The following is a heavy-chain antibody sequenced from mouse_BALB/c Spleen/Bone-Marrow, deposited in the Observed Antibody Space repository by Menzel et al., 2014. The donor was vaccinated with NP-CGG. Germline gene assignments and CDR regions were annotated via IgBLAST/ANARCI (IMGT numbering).Heavy chain of an antibody. CDR1: GYTFTSYW. CDR2: INPSNGRT. D-gene: IGHD2-3*01. V-gene: IGHV1S81*02. Sequence: QVQLQQSGAELVKPGASVKLSCKASGYTFTSYWIHWVKLRPGQGLEWIGEINPSNGRTNYNEKFKNKATLTVGKSSSTAYIQLSSLTSEDSAVYYCARYDGPAWFAYWGQGTLVTVSA. CDR3: ARYDGPAWFAY. J-gene: IGHJ3*01.